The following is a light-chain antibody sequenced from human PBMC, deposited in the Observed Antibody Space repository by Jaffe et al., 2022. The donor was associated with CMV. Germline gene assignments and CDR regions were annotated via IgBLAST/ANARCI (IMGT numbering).Light chain of an antibody. Sequence: SYELTQPPSVSVSPGQTASIPCSGDKLGDKFACWYQQKPGQSPLLVIYQDNTRPSGIPERFSGSNSGNTATLTISGTQALDEADYYCQAWDSSTGGVVFGGGTKLTVL. CDR1: KLGDKF. J-gene: IGLJ2*01. CDR3: QAWDSSTGGVV. V-gene: IGLV3-1*01. CDR2: QDN.